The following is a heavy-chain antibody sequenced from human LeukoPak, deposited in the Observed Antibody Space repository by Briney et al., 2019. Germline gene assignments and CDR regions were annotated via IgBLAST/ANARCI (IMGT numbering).Heavy chain of an antibody. V-gene: IGHV3-74*01. D-gene: IGHD1-1*01. CDR3: ARENGGSYFYMDV. Sequence: GSLRLSCAASGFTFSSYWMHWVRQAPGKGLVWVSRIITDGSSTTYADSVRGRFTISRDNAKNTLYLQMNSLRAEDTAVYYCARENGGSYFYMDVWGKGTTVTVSS. CDR1: GFTFSSYW. CDR2: IITDGSST. J-gene: IGHJ6*03.